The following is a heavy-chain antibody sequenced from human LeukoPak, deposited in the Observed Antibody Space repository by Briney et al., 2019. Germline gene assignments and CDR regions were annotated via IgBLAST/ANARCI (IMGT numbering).Heavy chain of an antibody. V-gene: IGHV4-34*01. D-gene: IGHD3-3*01. J-gene: IGHJ6*03. CDR2: INHSGST. CDR3: ARVRTIFGVVTNYYYYYYYMDV. Sequence: PSETLSLTCAVYGGSFSGYYWSWIRQPPGKGLEWIGEINHSGSTNYNPSLKSRVTISVDTSKNQFSLKLSSVTAADTAVYYYARVRTIFGVVTNYYYYYYYMDVWGKGTTVTVSS. CDR1: GGSFSGYY.